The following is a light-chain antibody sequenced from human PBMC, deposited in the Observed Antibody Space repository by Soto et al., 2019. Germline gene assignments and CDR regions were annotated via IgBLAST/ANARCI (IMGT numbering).Light chain of an antibody. CDR2: DVS. Sequence: QSALTQPASVSGAPGQSITISCTGTSSDVGDYNYVSWYQQHPGKAPKLMIYDVSNRASGVSNRCFGSKSGNTASLTIAGLQAEDEADYYCSSCTSSSTYVVVGRGTKLTFL. CDR1: SSDVGDYNY. V-gene: IGLV2-14*01. CDR3: SSCTSSSTYVV. J-gene: IGLJ2*01.